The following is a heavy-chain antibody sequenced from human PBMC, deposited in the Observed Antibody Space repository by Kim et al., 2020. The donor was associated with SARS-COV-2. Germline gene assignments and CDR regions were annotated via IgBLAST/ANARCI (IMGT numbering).Heavy chain of an antibody. Sequence: GGSLRLSCAASGFTFSSYSMNWVRQAPGKGLEWVSSISSSSSYIYYADSVKGRFTISRDNAKNSLYLQMNSLRAEDTAVYYCARDHLLRYFPDRSQDAFDIWGQGTMVTVSS. CDR3: ARDHLLRYFPDRSQDAFDI. CDR1: GFTFSSYS. D-gene: IGHD3-9*01. CDR2: ISSSSSYI. J-gene: IGHJ3*02. V-gene: IGHV3-21*01.